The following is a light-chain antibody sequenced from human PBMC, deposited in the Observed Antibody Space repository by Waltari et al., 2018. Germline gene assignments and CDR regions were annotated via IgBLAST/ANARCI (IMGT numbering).Light chain of an antibody. Sequence: QSVLTQPPSVSEAPRQRVTISCSGSSSNIGNNAVNWYQQPPGKAPKLLIYYDDLLPSGVSDRFSGSKSGTSASLAISGLQSEDEADYYCAAWDDSLSGPGVFGGGTKLTVL. CDR1: SSNIGNNA. V-gene: IGLV1-36*01. CDR3: AAWDDSLSGPGV. CDR2: YDD. J-gene: IGLJ3*02.